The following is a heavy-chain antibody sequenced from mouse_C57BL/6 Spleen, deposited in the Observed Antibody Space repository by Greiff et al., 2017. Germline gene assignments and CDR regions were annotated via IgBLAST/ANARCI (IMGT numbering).Heavy chain of an antibody. J-gene: IGHJ4*01. V-gene: IGHV1-76*01. Sequence: QVQLQQSGAELVRPGASVKLSCKASGYTFTDYYINWVKQRPGQGLEWIARIYPGSGNTYYNEKFKGKATLTAEKSSSTAYMQLSSLTSEDSAVYFCAREMGHYYGSSYGYYAMDYWGQGTSVTVSS. D-gene: IGHD1-1*01. CDR2: IYPGSGNT. CDR1: GYTFTDYY. CDR3: AREMGHYYGSSYGYYAMDY.